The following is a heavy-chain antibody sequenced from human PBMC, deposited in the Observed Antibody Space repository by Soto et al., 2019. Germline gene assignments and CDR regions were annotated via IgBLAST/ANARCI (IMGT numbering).Heavy chain of an antibody. Sequence: EVQLVESGGGLVQPGGSLRLSCAASGFTFSSYAMHWVRQAPGKGLEYVSAISSNGGSTYYANSVKGRFTISRDNSKNTLYLQMGSLRAEDMAVYYCARGGQWLANSDFDYWGQGTLVTVSS. V-gene: IGHV3-64*01. CDR1: GFTFSSYA. D-gene: IGHD6-19*01. CDR2: ISSNGGST. CDR3: ARGGQWLANSDFDY. J-gene: IGHJ4*02.